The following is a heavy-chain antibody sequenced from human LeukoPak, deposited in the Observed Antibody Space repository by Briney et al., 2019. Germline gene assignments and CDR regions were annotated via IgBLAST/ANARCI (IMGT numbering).Heavy chain of an antibody. CDR2: INPNSGGT. CDR3: ARYYIEGRCFDY. CDR1: GYTFTGYY. Sequence: GASVKVSCKASGYTFTGYYIHWVRQAPGQGLEWMGWINPNSGGTNYAQKFQGRVTITRDTSIRTAYMELSRLGSDDTAMYYCARYYIEGRCFDYWGQGTLVTVSS. J-gene: IGHJ4*02. V-gene: IGHV1-2*02. D-gene: IGHD3-10*01.